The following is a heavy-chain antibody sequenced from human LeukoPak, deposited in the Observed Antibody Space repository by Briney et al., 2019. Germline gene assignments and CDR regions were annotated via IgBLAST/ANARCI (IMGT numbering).Heavy chain of an antibody. CDR2: IIPIFGTA. J-gene: IGHJ3*02. CDR1: GGTFSSYA. Sequence: GASVKVSCKASGGTFSSYAISWVRQAPGQGLEWMGGIIPIFGTANYAQKFQSRVTITADKSTSTAYMELSSLRSEDTAVYYCALGLSSGSATHAFDIWGQGTMVTVSS. V-gene: IGHV1-69*06. D-gene: IGHD3-22*01. CDR3: ALGLSSGSATHAFDI.